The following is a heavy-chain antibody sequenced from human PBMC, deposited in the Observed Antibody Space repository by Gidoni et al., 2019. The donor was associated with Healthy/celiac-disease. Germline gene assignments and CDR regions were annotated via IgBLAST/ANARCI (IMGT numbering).Heavy chain of an antibody. CDR2: ISGSGGST. CDR3: ATRGDTAMVLFDY. V-gene: IGHV3-23*01. Sequence: EVQLLESGGGLVQPGGSLRLSCAASGFTFSSYAMSWVRQAPGKGLEWVSAISGSGGSTYYAGSVKGRFTISRDNSKNTLYLQMNSLRAEDTAVYYCATRGDTAMVLFDYWGQGTLVTVSS. J-gene: IGHJ4*02. CDR1: GFTFSSYA. D-gene: IGHD5-18*01.